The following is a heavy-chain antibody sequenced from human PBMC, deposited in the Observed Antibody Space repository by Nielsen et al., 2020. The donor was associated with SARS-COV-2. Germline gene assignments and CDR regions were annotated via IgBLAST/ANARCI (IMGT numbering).Heavy chain of an antibody. D-gene: IGHD6-6*01. V-gene: IGHV4-39*01. J-gene: IGHJ5*02. CDR2: IYYSGST. CDR3: ARTVRNNWFDP. Sequence: SKTLSLTCTVSGGSISSSSYYWGWIRQPPGKGLEWIGSIYYSGSTYYNPSLKSRVTISVDTSKNQFSLKLSSVTAADTAVYYCARTVRNNWFDPWGQGTLVTVSS. CDR1: GGSISSSSYY.